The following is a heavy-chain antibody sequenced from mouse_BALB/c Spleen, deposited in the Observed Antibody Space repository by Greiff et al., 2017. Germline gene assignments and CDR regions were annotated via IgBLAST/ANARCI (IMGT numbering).Heavy chain of an antibody. CDR3: ARGRPDYYAMDY. Sequence: EVKLMESGPGLVKPSQSLSLTCSVTGYSITSGYYWNWIRQFPGNKLEWMGYISYDGSNNYNPSLKNRISITRDTSKNQFFLKLNSVTTEDTATYYCARGRPDYYAMDYWGQGTSVTVSS. J-gene: IGHJ4*01. CDR1: GYSITSGYY. D-gene: IGHD1-2*01. CDR2: ISYDGSN. V-gene: IGHV3-6*02.